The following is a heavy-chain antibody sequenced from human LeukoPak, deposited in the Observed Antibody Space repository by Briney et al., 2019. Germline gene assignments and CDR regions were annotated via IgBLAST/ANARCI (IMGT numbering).Heavy chain of an antibody. J-gene: IGHJ4*02. V-gene: IGHV5-51*01. CDR1: EYTFSNLW. CDR2: VNPGDSVV. D-gene: IGHD5-18*01. CDR3: ARGSSGYTYGFDY. Sequence: GESLKISCSGSEYTFSNLWIAWVRQTPGRGLEWMGLVNPGDSVVRYSPSLQGQFTISADKSINTAYLQWSSLKASDTAMYYCARGSSGYTYGFDYWGQGTLVTVSS.